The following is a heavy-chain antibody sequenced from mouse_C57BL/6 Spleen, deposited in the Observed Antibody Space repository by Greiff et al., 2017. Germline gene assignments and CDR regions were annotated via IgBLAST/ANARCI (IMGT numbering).Heavy chain of an antibody. D-gene: IGHD1-1*01. CDR2: IDPSDSYT. J-gene: IGHJ2*01. CDR1: GYTFTSYW. CDR3: ARPVVGGYFDY. Sequence: VQLQQPGAELVMPGASVKLSCKASGYTFTSYWMHWVKQRPGQGLEWIGEIDPSDSYTNYNQKFKGKSTLTVDKSSSTAYMQLSSLTSEDSAVYYCARPVVGGYFDYWGQGTTLTVSS. V-gene: IGHV1-69*01.